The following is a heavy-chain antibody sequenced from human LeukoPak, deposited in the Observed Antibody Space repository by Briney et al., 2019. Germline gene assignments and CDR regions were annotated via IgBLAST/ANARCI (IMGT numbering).Heavy chain of an antibody. D-gene: IGHD4-23*01. CDR3: AKDPSPGGVFDAFDI. CDR2: ISGSGGST. Sequence: PGGSLRLSCAASGFTFSYYGMHWVRQAPGKGLEWVSAISGSGGSTYYADSVKGRFTISRDNSKNTLYLQMNSLRAEDMAVYYCAKDPSPGGVFDAFDIWGQGTMVTVSS. V-gene: IGHV3-23*01. CDR1: GFTFSYYG. J-gene: IGHJ3*02.